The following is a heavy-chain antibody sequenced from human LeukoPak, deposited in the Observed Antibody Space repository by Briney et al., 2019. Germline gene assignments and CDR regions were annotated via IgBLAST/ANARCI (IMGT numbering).Heavy chain of an antibody. V-gene: IGHV4-59*01. Sequence: PSETLSLTCTVSGGSISSYYWSWIRQPPGKGLEWIGYIYYSGSTNYNSSLKSRVTISVDTSKNQFSLKLSSVTAADTAVYYCARVPWTYYYDSSGYYYMDVWGKGTTVTVSS. J-gene: IGHJ6*03. CDR3: ARVPWTYYYDSSGYYYMDV. CDR1: GGSISSYY. D-gene: IGHD3-22*01. CDR2: IYYSGST.